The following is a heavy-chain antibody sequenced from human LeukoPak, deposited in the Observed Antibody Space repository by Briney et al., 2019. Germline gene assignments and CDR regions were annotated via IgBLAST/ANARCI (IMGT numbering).Heavy chain of an antibody. CDR3: ATALLLDTAMVDFDY. Sequence: ASVKVSCKASGYTFTGYYMHWVRQAPGKGLEWMGGFDPEDGETIYAQKFQGRVTMTEDTSTDTAYMELSSLRSEDTAVYYCATALLLDTAMVDFDYWGQGTLVTVSS. D-gene: IGHD5-18*01. J-gene: IGHJ4*02. CDR1: GYTFTGYY. CDR2: FDPEDGET. V-gene: IGHV1-24*01.